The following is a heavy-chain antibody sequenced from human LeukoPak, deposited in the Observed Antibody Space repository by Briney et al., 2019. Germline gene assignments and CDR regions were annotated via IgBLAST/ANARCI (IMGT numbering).Heavy chain of an antibody. D-gene: IGHD4-11*01. V-gene: IGHV3-33*08. CDR2: IWYDGSNK. CDR1: GFTFSSYA. J-gene: IGHJ4*02. Sequence: GGSLRLSCAASGFTFSSYAMSWVRQAPGKGLEWVAVIWYDGSNKYYADSVKGRFTISRDNSKNTLYLQMNSLRAEDTAVYYCASGHSNYDYWGQGTLVTVSS. CDR3: ASGHSNYDY.